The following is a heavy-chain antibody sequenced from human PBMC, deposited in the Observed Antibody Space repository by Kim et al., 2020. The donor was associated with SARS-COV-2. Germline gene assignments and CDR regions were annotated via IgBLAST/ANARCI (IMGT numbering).Heavy chain of an antibody. V-gene: IGHV4-30-4*01. J-gene: IGHJ5*02. CDR2: IYYTGST. CDR3: ARAPKDPYSGIVNWFDP. D-gene: IGHD1-26*01. Sequence: SETLSLTCTVSGGSVSSNYYYWSWIRQPPGKGLEWIGYIYYTGSTHYNPSLKSRVIISLNTSKNQFSLMLTSVTAADTALYYCARAPKDPYSGIVNWFDPWGQGTLVTVSS. CDR1: GGSVSSNYYY.